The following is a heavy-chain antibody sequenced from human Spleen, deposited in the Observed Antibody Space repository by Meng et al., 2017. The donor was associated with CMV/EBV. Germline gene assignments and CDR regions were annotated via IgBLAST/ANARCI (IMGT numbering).Heavy chain of an antibody. CDR3: ARDRRYEIGGRPYWYYGMDV. D-gene: IGHD2-8*02. CDR1: GYTFTSYA. V-gene: IGHV1-3*02. CDR2: SNAGNGNT. Sequence: ASVKVSCKASGYTFTSYAMHWVRQAPGQRLEWMGWSNAGNGNTKYSQEFQGRVTITRDTSASTAYMELSSLRSEDTAVYYCARDRRYEIGGRPYWYYGMDVWGQGTTVTVSS. J-gene: IGHJ6*02.